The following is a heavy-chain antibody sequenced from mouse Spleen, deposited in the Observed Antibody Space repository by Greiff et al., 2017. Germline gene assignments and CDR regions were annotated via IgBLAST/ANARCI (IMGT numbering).Heavy chain of an antibody. D-gene: IGHD1-1*01. CDR2: INPNNGGT. CDR1: GYTFTDYY. J-gene: IGHJ2*01. CDR3: ARFHYYGSPGDY. V-gene: IGHV1-26*01. Sequence: EVQLQQSGPELVKPGASVKISCKASGYTFTDYYMNWVKQSHGKSLEWIGDINPNNGGTSYNQKFKGKATLTVDKSSSTAYMELRSLTSEDSAVYYCARFHYYGSPGDYWGQGTTLTVSS.